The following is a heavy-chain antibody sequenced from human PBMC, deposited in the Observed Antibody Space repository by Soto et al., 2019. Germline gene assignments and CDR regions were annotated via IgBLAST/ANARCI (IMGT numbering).Heavy chain of an antibody. V-gene: IGHV4-31*01. CDR3: ARLSSSGWPIDS. CDR2: TYYSENT. CDR1: GGSISSGGYY. D-gene: IGHD6-19*01. Sequence: SETLSLTCTVSGGSISSGGYYWNWIRQHPGKGLEWIGYTYYSENTYYNPSLNSQITISADTSKNQFSLKLSSVTAADTAVYYCARLSSSGWPIDSWGQGXLVTVSS. J-gene: IGHJ4*02.